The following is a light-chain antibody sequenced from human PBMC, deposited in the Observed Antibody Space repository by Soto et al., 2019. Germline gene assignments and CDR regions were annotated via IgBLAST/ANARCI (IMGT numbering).Light chain of an antibody. J-gene: IGKJ3*01. CDR3: QQYNNFGVT. CDR1: QSVSSY. V-gene: IGKV3-15*01. CDR2: DAS. Sequence: ELVMTQSPATLSVSPGARATLSCRASQSVSSYLAWYQQKHGQAPRLLIYDASTRATGIPARFSVIGSGTELTINISSLQSEDGEVYYGQQYNNFGVTFGPGTKVDIK.